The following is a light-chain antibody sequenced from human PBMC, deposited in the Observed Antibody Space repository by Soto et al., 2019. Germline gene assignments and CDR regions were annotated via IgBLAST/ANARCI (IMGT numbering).Light chain of an antibody. CDR2: KAS. J-gene: IGKJ5*01. CDR1: QSISSW. Sequence: IQITHSPSCLCPSXGVWVTIPXXASQSISSWLAWYQQKPGKAPKLLIYKASSLESGVPSRFSGSGSGTDFTLTISCLQSEDFAAYYCQQYYSYPITFGQGTRLEI. V-gene: IGKV1-5*03. CDR3: QQYYSYPIT.